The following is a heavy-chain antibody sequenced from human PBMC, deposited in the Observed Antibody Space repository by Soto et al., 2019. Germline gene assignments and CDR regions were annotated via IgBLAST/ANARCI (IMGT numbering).Heavy chain of an antibody. CDR1: GGSFSGYY. CDR3: ARRPSLGSSWSNFDD. J-gene: IGHJ4*02. CDR2: INHSGST. D-gene: IGHD6-13*01. Sequence: QVQLQQWGAGLLKPSETLSLTCAVYGGSFSGYYWSWIRQPPGKGLEWIGEINHSGSTNYNPSRKSRVTTAVDTSKNQCSLKLSSVTAADTAVYYCARRPSLGSSWSNFDDWGQGTLVTVSS. V-gene: IGHV4-34*01.